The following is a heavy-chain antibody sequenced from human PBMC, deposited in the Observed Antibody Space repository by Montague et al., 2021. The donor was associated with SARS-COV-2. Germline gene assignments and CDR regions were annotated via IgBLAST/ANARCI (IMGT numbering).Heavy chain of an antibody. Sequence: SETLSLTCTVSGGSISSSSYYWGWIRQPPGKGLEWIGSIYYSGSTYYNPSLKSRVTISVDTSKNQLSLKLSSVTAADTAVYYCAGRGVRYSSSWYSYWFDPWGQGTLVTVSS. D-gene: IGHD6-13*01. J-gene: IGHJ5*02. CDR2: IYYSGST. CDR1: GGSISSSSYY. CDR3: AGRGVRYSSSWYSYWFDP. V-gene: IGHV4-39*01.